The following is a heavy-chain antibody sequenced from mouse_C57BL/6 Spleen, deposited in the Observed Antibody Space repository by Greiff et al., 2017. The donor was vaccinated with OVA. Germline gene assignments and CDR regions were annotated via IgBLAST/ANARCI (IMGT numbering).Heavy chain of an antibody. CDR3: ARLDDYYYFDY. V-gene: IGHV5-17*01. Sequence: EVKLMGSGGGLVKPGGSLKLSCAASGFTFSDYGMHWVRQAPEKGLEWVAYISSGSSTLYYAATVKGRFTSSRDNAKNPLFLQMTSLRSEDTAMYYCARLDDYYYFDYWGQGTTLTVSS. D-gene: IGHD2-4*01. CDR1: GFTFSDYG. J-gene: IGHJ2*01. CDR2: ISSGSSTL.